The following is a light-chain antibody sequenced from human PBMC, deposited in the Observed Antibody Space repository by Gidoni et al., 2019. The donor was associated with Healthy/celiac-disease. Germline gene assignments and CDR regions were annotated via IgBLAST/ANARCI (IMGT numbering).Light chain of an antibody. CDR1: QSVSSSY. Sequence: EIVLTPSPGTLSLSPGERATLSCRASQSVSSSYLAWYQQKPGQAPRLLIYGASSRATGIPDRFSGSGSGTGFTLTISRLEPEDYAVYYCQQYGSSPPMYTFGQGTKLEIK. V-gene: IGKV3-20*01. CDR2: GAS. CDR3: QQYGSSPPMYT. J-gene: IGKJ2*01.